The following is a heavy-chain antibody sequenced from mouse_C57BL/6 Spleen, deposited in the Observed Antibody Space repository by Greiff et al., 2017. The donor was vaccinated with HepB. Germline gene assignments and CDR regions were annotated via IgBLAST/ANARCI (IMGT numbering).Heavy chain of an antibody. CDR1: GYTFTDYE. J-gene: IGHJ3*01. Sequence: QVQLKESGAELVRPGASVTLSCKASGYTFTDYEMHWVKQTPVHGLEWIGAIDPETGGTAYNQKFKGKAILTADESSSTAYMELRSLTSEDSAVYYCTRINYYGSPWFAYWGQGTLVTVSA. D-gene: IGHD1-1*01. CDR2: IDPETGGT. V-gene: IGHV1-15*01. CDR3: TRINYYGSPWFAY.